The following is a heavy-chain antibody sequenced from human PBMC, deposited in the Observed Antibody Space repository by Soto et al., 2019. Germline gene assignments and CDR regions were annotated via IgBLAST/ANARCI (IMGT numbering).Heavy chain of an antibody. V-gene: IGHV1-69*01. CDR2: TIPMFGTP. CDR1: GGTFSKYA. Sequence: QVQLVQSGAEMQQPGASVRVSCKASGGTFSKYAFSWVRQAPGQGLEWLGGTIPMFGTPNYAQKCQGRVAISADESTATVYMELSRLRSEDTAVYFCARPLRDRNYYYGMAVWGQGTTVTVSS. D-gene: IGHD3-22*01. J-gene: IGHJ6*02. CDR3: ARPLRDRNYYYGMAV.